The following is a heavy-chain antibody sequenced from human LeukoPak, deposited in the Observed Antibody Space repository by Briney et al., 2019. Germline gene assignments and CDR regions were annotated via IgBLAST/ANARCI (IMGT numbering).Heavy chain of an antibody. J-gene: IGHJ4*02. V-gene: IGHV4-59*01. Sequence: SETLSLTCTVPGGSISSYYWSWIRQPPGKGLEWIGYIYYSGSTNYNPSLKSRVTISVDTSKNQFSLKLSSVTAADTAVYYCARDLTYYYGSGSSYFDYWGQGTLVTVSS. D-gene: IGHD3-10*01. CDR3: ARDLTYYYGSGSSYFDY. CDR1: GGSISSYY. CDR2: IYYSGST.